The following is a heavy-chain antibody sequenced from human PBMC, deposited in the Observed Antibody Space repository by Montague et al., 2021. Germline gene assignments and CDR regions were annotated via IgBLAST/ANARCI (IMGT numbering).Heavy chain of an antibody. Sequence: TLSLTCTVYGGSFSGYYWNWIRQHPGKGLEWIGYIYYSGSTYYNPSLKSRVTISVDTSQNQFSLNLNSVTAADTAVYYCARVGATVTAPFDFWGQGTLVTVSS. J-gene: IGHJ4*02. CDR1: GGSFSGYY. CDR2: IYYSGST. CDR3: ARVGATVTAPFDF. D-gene: IGHD4-17*01. V-gene: IGHV4-31*03.